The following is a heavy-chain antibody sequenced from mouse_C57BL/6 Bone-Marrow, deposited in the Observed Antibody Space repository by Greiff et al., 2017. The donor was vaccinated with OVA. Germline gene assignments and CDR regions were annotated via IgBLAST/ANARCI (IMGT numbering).Heavy chain of an antibody. CDR1: GYTFTSYW. D-gene: IGHD1-1*01. CDR3: AIEDTTVVAKNWYFDV. V-gene: IGHV1-74*01. CDR2: IHPSDSDT. Sequence: QIQLQQPGAELVKPGASVKVSCKASGYTFTSYWMHWVKQRPGQGLEWIGRIHPSDSDTNSNQKFKGKATLTVDKSSSTAYMQLSSLTSEDSAVYYCAIEDTTVVAKNWYFDVWGTGTTVTVSS. J-gene: IGHJ1*03.